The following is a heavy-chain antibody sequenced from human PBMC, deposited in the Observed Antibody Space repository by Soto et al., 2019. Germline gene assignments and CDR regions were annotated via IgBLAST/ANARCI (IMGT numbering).Heavy chain of an antibody. J-gene: IGHJ5*01. CDR2: LYYSGST. CDR1: GGTVNSGHYH. Sequence: SETLSRTCTVSGGTVNSGHYHWSWIRPSPGQGLEWIGYLYYSGSTNYHSSLKSRLSMSIDTSRNQFPRKLTPVTAADTAVYYCARQASLVPPASGKNIDPWRQGILVTVCS. CDR3: ARQASLVPPASGKNIDP. D-gene: IGHD3-10*01. V-gene: IGHV4-61*01.